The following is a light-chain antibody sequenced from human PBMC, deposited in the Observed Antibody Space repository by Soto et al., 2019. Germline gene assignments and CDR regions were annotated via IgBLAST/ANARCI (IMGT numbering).Light chain of an antibody. CDR3: SSFTSASTRI. V-gene: IGLV2-14*03. CDR1: SSDIGAFNF. CDR2: GVT. Sequence: QSALTQPASVSGSPGQSISIPCTGTSSDIGAFNFVSWYQQHPGKAPKVWIYGVTNRPSGVDYRFSGSKSGNTASLIISALRPEDEADYYCSSFTSASTRIFGTGTKVTVL. J-gene: IGLJ1*01.